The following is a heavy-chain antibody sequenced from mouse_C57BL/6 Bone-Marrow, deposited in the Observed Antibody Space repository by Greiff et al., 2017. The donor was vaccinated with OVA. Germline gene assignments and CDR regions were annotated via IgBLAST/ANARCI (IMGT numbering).Heavy chain of an antibody. CDR2: IYPGDGDT. Sequence: QVQLKESGPELVKPGASVKISCKASGYAFSSSWMNWVKQRPGKGLEWIGRIYPGDGDTNYNGKFKGKATLTADKSSSTAYMQLSSLTSEDSAVYFCARGYYGSSSYAMDYWGQGTSVTVSS. CDR3: ARGYYGSSSYAMDY. CDR1: GYAFSSSW. J-gene: IGHJ4*01. V-gene: IGHV1-82*01. D-gene: IGHD1-1*01.